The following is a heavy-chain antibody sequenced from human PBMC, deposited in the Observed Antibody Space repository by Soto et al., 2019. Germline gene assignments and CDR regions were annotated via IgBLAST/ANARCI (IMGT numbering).Heavy chain of an antibody. CDR2: IKPMSGDAA. J-gene: IGHJ4*02. V-gene: IGHV1-69*06. D-gene: IGHD3-22*01. Sequence: QVQLVQSGAEAKKPGTSVRVSCSASGDSFSNFAFNWVRQAPGQGLEWLGVIKPMSGDAAGYAREFYGTVTITPEKSARTVYLEVRSLTSDDTATYYCAIERGGGGYYDIALDTWGQGARVTVSS. CDR3: AIERGGGGYYDIALDT. CDR1: GDSFSNFA.